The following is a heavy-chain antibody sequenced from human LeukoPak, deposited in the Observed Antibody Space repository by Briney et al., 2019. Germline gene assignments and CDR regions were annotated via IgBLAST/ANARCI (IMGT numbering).Heavy chain of an antibody. Sequence: GGSLRLSCAASGFTFSSYGMHWVRQAPGKGLEWVAFIRYDGSNKYYADSVKGRFTISRDNSKNTLYLQMNSLRAEDTAVYYCASSEGERYYDFWSGYSYYFDYWGQGTLVTVSS. CDR3: ASSEGERYYDFWSGYSYYFDY. J-gene: IGHJ4*02. V-gene: IGHV3-30*02. D-gene: IGHD3-3*01. CDR2: IRYDGSNK. CDR1: GFTFSSYG.